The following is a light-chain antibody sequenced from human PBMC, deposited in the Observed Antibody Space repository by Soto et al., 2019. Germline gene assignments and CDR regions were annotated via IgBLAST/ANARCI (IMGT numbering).Light chain of an antibody. Sequence: QSALTQPPSVSGAPGQTVTISCSGTSSNVCGDNYVSWYQQYPGRAPKIMIYDVTKRPSGFPDRFSGSKSGTTASLAISGLQADDEAGYYYCWCAGGVYVFGIGTKLTVL. V-gene: IGLV2-11*02. CDR2: DVT. CDR3: CWCAGGVYV. CDR1: SSNVCGDNY. J-gene: IGLJ2*01.